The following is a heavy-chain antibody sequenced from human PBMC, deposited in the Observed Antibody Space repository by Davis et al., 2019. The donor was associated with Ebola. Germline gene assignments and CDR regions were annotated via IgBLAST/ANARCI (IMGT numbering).Heavy chain of an antibody. CDR1: GGTFSSYA. CDR2: IIPIFDTA. J-gene: IGHJ5*02. CDR3: ARGIAARLERGFDP. D-gene: IGHD6-6*01. Sequence: SVKVSCKASGGTFSSYAISWVRQAPGQGLEWMGGIIPIFDTANYAQKFQGRVTITADESTSTAYMELSSLRSEDTAVYYCARGIAARLERGFDPWGQGTLVTVSS. V-gene: IGHV1-69*13.